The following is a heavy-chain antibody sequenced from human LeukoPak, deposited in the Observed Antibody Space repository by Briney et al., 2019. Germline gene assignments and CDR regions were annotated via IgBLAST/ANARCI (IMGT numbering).Heavy chain of an antibody. D-gene: IGHD3-3*01. V-gene: IGHV3-15*01. CDR1: GFTFSNAW. CDR2: IKSKTAGETI. CDR3: ATVGGYYYDS. J-gene: IGHJ5*01. Sequence: GGSLRLSCEGSGFTFSNAWMTWVRQVPGKGLEWVGRIKSKTAGETIDYAAPVEGRFTISRDDWKNTAYLQMNSLKTEDTAVYYCATVGGYYYDSWGQGTLVTVSS.